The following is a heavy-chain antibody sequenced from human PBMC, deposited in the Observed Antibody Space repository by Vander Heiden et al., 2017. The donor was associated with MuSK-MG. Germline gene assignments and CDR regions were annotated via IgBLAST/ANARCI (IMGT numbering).Heavy chain of an antibody. D-gene: IGHD6-19*01. CDR3: GRDLGQWGPFDD. V-gene: IGHV3-7*01. J-gene: IGHJ4*02. CDR1: GFTFSSYW. Sequence: EVQLVASGGGLVQPGGSLRLSCAASGFTFSSYWMSWVRQAPGEGLEWVDNKKQEGSEKYYVDSVKGRFTISRDNAKNSLYLKMNSLRDEDTAVYDCGRDLGQWGPFDDWGQGTLVTVSS. CDR2: KKQEGSEK.